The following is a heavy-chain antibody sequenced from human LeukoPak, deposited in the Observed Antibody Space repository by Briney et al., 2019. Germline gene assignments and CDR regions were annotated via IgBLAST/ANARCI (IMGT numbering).Heavy chain of an antibody. J-gene: IGHJ4*02. CDR3: ARGYGWYDFFDY. CDR1: GGSISSSSYY. D-gene: IGHD6-19*01. CDR2: IYYSGST. V-gene: IGHV4-61*05. Sequence: SETLSLTCTVSGGSISSSSYYWGWIRQPPGKGLEWIGYIYYSGSTNYNPSLKSRVTISVDTSKNQFSLKLSSVTAADTAVYYCARGYGWYDFFDYWGQGTLVTVSS.